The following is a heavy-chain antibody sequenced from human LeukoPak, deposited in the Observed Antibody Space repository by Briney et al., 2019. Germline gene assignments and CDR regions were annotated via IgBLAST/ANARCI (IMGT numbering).Heavy chain of an antibody. CDR2: ISSSSSYI. V-gene: IGHV3-21*01. Sequence: GGSLRLSCAASGFTFSTYSLNWVRLAPGKRLEWDSSISSSSSYIYYAESLKGRFTVSRDNAKNSLYLQMNGLRAEDTAIYYCARDYYDSGLRSFDYWGQGTLVTVSS. J-gene: IGHJ4*02. D-gene: IGHD3-22*01. CDR1: GFTFSTYS. CDR3: ARDYYDSGLRSFDY.